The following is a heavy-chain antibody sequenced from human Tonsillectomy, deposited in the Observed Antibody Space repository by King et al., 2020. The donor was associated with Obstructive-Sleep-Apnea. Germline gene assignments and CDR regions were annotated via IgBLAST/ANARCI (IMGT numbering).Heavy chain of an antibody. CDR1: GASFSSYY. CDR2: FHDSGST. D-gene: IGHD2-15*01. CDR3: ARDSSYCSGGSCYSADFDY. J-gene: IGHJ4*02. Sequence: VQLQESGPGLVKPSETLSLTCTVSGASFSSYYWSWIGQPPGKGLEWIGNFHDSGSTNYSPSLKRRVTISVDTSNNQFSLKLSSVTAADTAVYYCARDSSYCSGGSCYSADFDYWGQGTLVTVSS. V-gene: IGHV4-59*01.